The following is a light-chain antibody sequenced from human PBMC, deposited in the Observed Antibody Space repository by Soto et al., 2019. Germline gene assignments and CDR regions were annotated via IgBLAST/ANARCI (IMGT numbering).Light chain of an antibody. CDR1: SSDVGSHKY. CDR2: EVS. CDR3: GSYTSISTYS. V-gene: IGLV2-14*01. J-gene: IGLJ1*01. Sequence: ALAQPASVSGSPGQSITISCTGTSSDVGSHKYVSWYQHYPGKAPQLMIYEVSNRPSGVSNRFSGSKSGNTASLTISGLQAEDEADYYCGSYTSISTYSFGTGTKVTVL.